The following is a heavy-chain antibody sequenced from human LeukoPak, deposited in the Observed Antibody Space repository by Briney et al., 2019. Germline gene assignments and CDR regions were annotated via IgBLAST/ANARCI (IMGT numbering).Heavy chain of an antibody. J-gene: IGHJ4*02. CDR1: GFSRYS. D-gene: IGHD1-26*01. CDR2: ISSGSSTI. V-gene: IGHV3-48*02. Sequence: GGSLRLSCAASGFSRYSMTWVRPAPGQGLEWVSYISSGSSTIYYADSVKGRFTISRDNAKNSLYLQMNSLRDEDTAVYYCARAVGATTRGFFDYWGQGTLVTVSS. CDR3: ARAVGATTRGFFDY.